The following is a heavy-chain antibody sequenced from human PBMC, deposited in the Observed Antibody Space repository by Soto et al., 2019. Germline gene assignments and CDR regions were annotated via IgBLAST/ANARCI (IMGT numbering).Heavy chain of an antibody. J-gene: IGHJ4*02. CDR3: GREKFTGLFDY. Sequence: PSETLSLTCAVYGGSFSGYYWTWIRQPPGTGLEWIGEINHSGSTNCNQSLKSRVTISVDTSKNHFSLKLTSVSAGDTAVYYCGREKFTGLFDYWGQGTLVTVSS. CDR2: INHSGST. V-gene: IGHV4-34*01. CDR1: GGSFSGYY. D-gene: IGHD2-8*02.